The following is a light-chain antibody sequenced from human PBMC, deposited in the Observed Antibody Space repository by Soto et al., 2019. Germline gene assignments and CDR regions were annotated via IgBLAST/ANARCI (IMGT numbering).Light chain of an antibody. CDR2: GAS. Sequence: EIVMTQSPATLSLSPGERATLSCRASQGIKDYVAWYQQKPGQAPRLLIYGASARALGIPDRFSGSGSGTEFSFTVTSLQSEDFAVYYCQQYDQWPITFGQGTRLEIK. V-gene: IGKV3-15*01. CDR3: QQYDQWPIT. J-gene: IGKJ5*01. CDR1: QGIKDY.